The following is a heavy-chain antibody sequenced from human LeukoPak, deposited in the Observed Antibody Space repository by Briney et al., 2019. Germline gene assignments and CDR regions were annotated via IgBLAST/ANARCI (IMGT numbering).Heavy chain of an antibody. CDR2: IWYDGSNK. CDR1: GFTFSSYG. Sequence: PGRSLRLSCAASGFTFSSYGMHWVRQAPGKGLEWVAVIWYDGSNKYYADSVKGRFTISRDNSKNTLYLQLNSLRAGDTAVYYCARLSGYSYDCWGQGTLVTVSS. J-gene: IGHJ1*01. V-gene: IGHV3-33*01. CDR3: ARLSGYSYDC. D-gene: IGHD5-18*01.